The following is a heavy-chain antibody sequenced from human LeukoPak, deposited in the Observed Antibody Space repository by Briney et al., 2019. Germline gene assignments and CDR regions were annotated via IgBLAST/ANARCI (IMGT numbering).Heavy chain of an antibody. V-gene: IGHV1-69*13. CDR2: IIPIFGTA. CDR3: ARDPYSSGGLDY. Sequence: ASVKVSCKASRGTFSSYAISWVRQAPGQGLEWMGGIIPIFGTANYAQKFQGRVTITADESTSTAYMELSSLRSEDTAVYYCARDPYSSGGLDYWGQGTLVTVSS. D-gene: IGHD6-19*01. J-gene: IGHJ4*02. CDR1: RGTFSSYA.